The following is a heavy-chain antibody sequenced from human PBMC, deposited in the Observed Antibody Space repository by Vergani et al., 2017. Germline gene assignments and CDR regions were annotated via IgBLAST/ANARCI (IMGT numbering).Heavy chain of an antibody. CDR2: IRYDGSSE. CDR1: GFTLNTYG. V-gene: IGHV3-30*02. J-gene: IGHJ6*02. D-gene: IGHD2/OR15-2a*01. CDR3: ANSVIAGNVGVAYFGMDV. Sequence: QVQILQSGGGVVQPGGSLRLSCTLSGFTLNTYGIHWVRQAPGKGLEWVSFIRYDGSSEYYGDSVKGRFTISRDKSQNTVNLQMNSLRTEDTAVYFCANSVIAGNVGVAYFGMDVWGRGTTVNVSS.